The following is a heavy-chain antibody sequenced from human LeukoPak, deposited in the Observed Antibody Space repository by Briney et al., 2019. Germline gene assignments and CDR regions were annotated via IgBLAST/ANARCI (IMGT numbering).Heavy chain of an antibody. CDR3: TKEDYGNYVSPH. D-gene: IGHD4-11*01. CDR1: GFTFIDYG. V-gene: IGHV3-15*01. J-gene: IGHJ4*02. CDR2: IKRKSDGGAT. Sequence: PGGSLRLSCAASGFTFIDYGIYWVRQAPGKGLEWVGRIKRKSDGGATDYAAPVKGRFTISRDDSKNTLYLQMNSLKTEDTALYYCTKEDYGNYVSPHWGQGTLVTVSS.